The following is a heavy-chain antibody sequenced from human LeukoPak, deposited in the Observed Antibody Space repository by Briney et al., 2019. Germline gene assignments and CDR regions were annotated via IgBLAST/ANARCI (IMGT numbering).Heavy chain of an antibody. V-gene: IGHV4-34*01. Sequence: SETLSLTCAVYGGSFSGYYWSWIRQPPGKGLEWIGEINHSGSTNYNPSLKSRVTISVDTSKNQFSLKLSSVTAADTAVYYCARDPPYGMDVWGQGTTVTVSS. J-gene: IGHJ6*02. CDR3: ARDPPYGMDV. CDR2: INHSGST. CDR1: GGSFSGYY.